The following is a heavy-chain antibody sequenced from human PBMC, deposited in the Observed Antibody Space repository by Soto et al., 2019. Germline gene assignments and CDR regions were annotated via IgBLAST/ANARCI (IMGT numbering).Heavy chain of an antibody. CDR3: AREGIRSPLYY. V-gene: IGHV3-66*01. CDR1: GFTVSSYY. J-gene: IGHJ4*02. Sequence: EVQLVESGGGLVQPGGSLRLSCAVSGFTVSSYYMSWVRQAPGKGLEWVSVIYSGGSTYYADSVKGRFTISRDNSKNTLYLQMNSLRAEDTAVYYCAREGIRSPLYYWGQGTLVTVSS. CDR2: IYSGGST. D-gene: IGHD4-17*01.